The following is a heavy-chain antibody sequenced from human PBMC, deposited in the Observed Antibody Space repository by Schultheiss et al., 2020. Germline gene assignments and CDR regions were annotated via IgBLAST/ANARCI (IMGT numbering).Heavy chain of an antibody. J-gene: IGHJ4*02. CDR2: ISSSSSYI. V-gene: IGHV3-21*04. CDR3: AKDRGYSGYGTPFDY. CDR1: GFTFSSYA. Sequence: GESLKISCAASGFTFSSYAMSWVRQAPGKGLEWVSSISSSSSYIYYADSVKGRFTISRDNAKNSLYLQMNSLRAEDTAVYYCAKDRGYSGYGTPFDYWGQGTLVNVYS. D-gene: IGHD5-12*01.